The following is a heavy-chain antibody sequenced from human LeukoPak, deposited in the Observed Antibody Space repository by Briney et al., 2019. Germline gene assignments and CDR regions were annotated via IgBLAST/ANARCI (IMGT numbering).Heavy chain of an antibody. D-gene: IGHD6-6*01. J-gene: IGHJ4*02. CDR2: IYPGDSDT. CDR1: GYRFTSYW. CDR3: ARLSGYSSSSSFDY. V-gene: IGHV5-51*01. Sequence: GESLKISCKGSGYRFTSYWIGWVRQMPGKGLEWMGIIYPGDSDTRYSPSFQGQVTISADKSISTAFLQWSSLKASDTAMYYCARLSGYSSSSSFDYWGQGTLVNVSS.